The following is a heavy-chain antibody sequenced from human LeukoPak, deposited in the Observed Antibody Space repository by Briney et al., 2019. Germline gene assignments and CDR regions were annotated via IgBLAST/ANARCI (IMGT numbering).Heavy chain of an antibody. CDR1: GGSITSSDYY. D-gene: IGHD3-10*01. Sequence: PSETLYLTCIVSGGSITSSDYYWGWVRQPPGKGLEWIGSIQYSGTTYYNPSLKSRVTVSVDTSKNQFSLNLRSVTDTDTAVYYCARRRGSRLRGLTTYYFDSWGQGTLVTVSS. CDR3: ARRRGSRLRGLTTYYFDS. CDR2: IQYSGTT. J-gene: IGHJ4*02. V-gene: IGHV4-39*01.